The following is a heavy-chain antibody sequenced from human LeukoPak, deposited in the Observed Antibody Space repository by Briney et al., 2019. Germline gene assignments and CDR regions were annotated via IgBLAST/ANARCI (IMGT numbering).Heavy chain of an antibody. CDR1: GYTFTNYD. J-gene: IGHJ1*01. D-gene: IGHD5/OR15-5a*01. V-gene: IGHV1-8*01. CDR3: ARGPPSTQYFQH. Sequence: ASVKVSCKASGYTFTNYDINWVRQATGQGLEWMGWMNPNSGNTGYAQKFQGRVIMTRNTSISTAYMELSSLRSEDTAVYSCARGPPSTQYFQHWGQGTLVTVSS. CDR2: MNPNSGNT.